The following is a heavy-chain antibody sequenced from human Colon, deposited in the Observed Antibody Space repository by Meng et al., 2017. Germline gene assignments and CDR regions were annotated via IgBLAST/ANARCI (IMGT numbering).Heavy chain of an antibody. CDR3: ARHGGWHFDY. V-gene: IGHV4-4*02. Sequence: QLQGPSPGLGGTSGTLALPGAGSCCSSSSSNWWGWARQPPGKGLEWIGQIDLGGTPYYNPSLESRVIMSLDKSKNQLSLRLTSVAAADTAVYYCARHGGWHFDYWGQGALVTVSS. J-gene: IGHJ4*02. CDR1: CCSSSSSNW. D-gene: IGHD6-19*01. CDR2: IDLGGTP.